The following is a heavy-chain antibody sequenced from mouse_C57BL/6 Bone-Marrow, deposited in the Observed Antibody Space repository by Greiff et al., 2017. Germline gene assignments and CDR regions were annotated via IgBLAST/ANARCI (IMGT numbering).Heavy chain of an antibody. CDR1: GYTFTSYM. CDR3: ARGSLAWFAY. CDR2: INPSSGYT. Sequence: QVQLQQSGAELARPGASVKMSCKASGYTFTSYMMHWVKQRPGQGLEWIGYINPSSGYTKYNQKFKDKATLTADKSSSTAYMQLRSLTSEDSAVYYCARGSLAWFAYWGQGTLVTVSA. V-gene: IGHV1-4*01. D-gene: IGHD1-1*02. J-gene: IGHJ3*01.